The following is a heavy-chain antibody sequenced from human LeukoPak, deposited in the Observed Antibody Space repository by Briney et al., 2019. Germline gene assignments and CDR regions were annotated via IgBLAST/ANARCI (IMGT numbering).Heavy chain of an antibody. CDR3: ARVAWELHYGMDV. D-gene: IGHD1-26*01. V-gene: IGHV4-39*07. Sequence: SETLSLTCTVSGGSISSSSYYWGWIRQPPGKGLEWIGSIYYSGSTYYNPSLKSRVTISVDTSKNQFSLKLSSVTAADTAVYYCARVAWELHYGMDVWGQGTTVTVSS. CDR2: IYYSGST. CDR1: GGSISSSSYY. J-gene: IGHJ6*02.